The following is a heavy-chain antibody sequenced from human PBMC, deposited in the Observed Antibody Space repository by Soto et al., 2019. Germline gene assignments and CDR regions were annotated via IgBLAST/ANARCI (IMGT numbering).Heavy chain of an antibody. CDR2: IYYSGST. D-gene: IGHD3-22*01. Sequence: SETLSLTCTVSGGSISSGDYYWSWIRQPPGKGLEWIGYIYYSGSTYYNPSLKSRVTISVDTSKNQFSLRLSSVTAAGTAVYYCARGDYYDSSGYPHAFDIWGQGTMVTVSS. CDR3: ARGDYYDSSGYPHAFDI. J-gene: IGHJ3*02. CDR1: GGSISSGDYY. V-gene: IGHV4-30-4*01.